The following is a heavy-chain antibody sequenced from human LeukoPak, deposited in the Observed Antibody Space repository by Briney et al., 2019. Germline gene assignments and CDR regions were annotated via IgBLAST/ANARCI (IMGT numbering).Heavy chain of an antibody. V-gene: IGHV3-66*01. D-gene: IGHD1-26*01. Sequence: GGSLRLSCAASGFTVSNNYMSWVRQTPGKGLEWVSLIYSGGSTYYADSVKGRFTISRDNSKNTLYLQMNSLRAEDTAVYYCRWEPKYWGQGILVTVSS. CDR3: RWEPKY. CDR1: GFTVSNNY. J-gene: IGHJ4*02. CDR2: IYSGGST.